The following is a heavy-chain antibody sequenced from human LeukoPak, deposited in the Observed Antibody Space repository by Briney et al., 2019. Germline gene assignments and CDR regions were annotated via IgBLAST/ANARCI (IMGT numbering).Heavy chain of an antibody. V-gene: IGHV3-15*01. Sequence: GGSLRLSCVGSGFTFSDAWMSWVRQAPGKGLEWGGRIKSKSDGGTIDYAAPVQRRVTISRDDSRNTLYLQMNSLKTEDTAVYYCTTRRQDGWWGQGTLVTVS. CDR2: IKSKSDGGTI. CDR3: TTRRQDGW. J-gene: IGHJ4*02. D-gene: IGHD2-15*01. CDR1: GFTFSDAW.